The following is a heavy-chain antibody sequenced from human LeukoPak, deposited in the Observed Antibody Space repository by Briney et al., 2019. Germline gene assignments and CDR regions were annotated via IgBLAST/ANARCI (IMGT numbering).Heavy chain of an antibody. CDR2: IYYSGST. CDR1: GGSISSSSYY. D-gene: IGHD3-10*01. Sequence: SETVSLTCTVSGGSISSSSYYWGWIRQPPGKGLEWIGSIYYSGSTYYNPSLKSRVTISVDTSKNQFSLKLSSVTAADTAVYYCARLLLWSGESSATFYYWVQGTLVTVSS. J-gene: IGHJ4*02. CDR3: ARLLLWSGESSATFYY. V-gene: IGHV4-39*01.